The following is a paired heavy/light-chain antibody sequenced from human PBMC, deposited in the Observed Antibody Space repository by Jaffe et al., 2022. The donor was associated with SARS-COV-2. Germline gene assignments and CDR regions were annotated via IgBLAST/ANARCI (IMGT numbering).Light chain of an antibody. CDR3: QQYNSYAGM. CDR2: KAS. J-gene: IGKJ1*01. CDR1: QSINNW. Sequence: DIQMTQSPSTLSASVGDRVTITCRASQSINNWLAWYQQKPGKAPKLLIYKASSLQSGVPSRFSGGASGTEFTLTISSLQPDDFATYYCQQYNSYAGMFGQGTKVEIK. V-gene: IGKV1-5*03.
Heavy chain of an antibody. Sequence: QLQLQESGPGLVKPSETLSLTCTVSGGSISSSTYYWGWIRQPPGKGLEWIGGIYHSGITYSNPSLKSRVTMSVDTSKNQFSLKVSSVTAADTAVYRCARHGDDRGTPTTGPIEYWGQGTLVTVSS. V-gene: IGHV4-39*01. J-gene: IGHJ4*02. CDR1: GGSISSSTYY. CDR2: IYHSGIT. CDR3: ARHGDDRGTPTTGPIEY. D-gene: IGHD2-21*02.